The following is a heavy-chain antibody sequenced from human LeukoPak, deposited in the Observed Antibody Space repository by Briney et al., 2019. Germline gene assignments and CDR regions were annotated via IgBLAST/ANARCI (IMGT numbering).Heavy chain of an antibody. Sequence: ASVKVSCTAPGYTFTSYGISWVRQAPGQGLEWMGWISGYNGNTDYAQKLQGRVTMTTDTSTSTVYMELRSLRSDDTAVYYCASPDGRYYYDSSGYSTWGQGTLVTVSS. D-gene: IGHD3-22*01. CDR2: ISGYNGNT. V-gene: IGHV1-18*01. CDR3: ASPDGRYYYDSSGYST. CDR1: GYTFTSYG. J-gene: IGHJ5*02.